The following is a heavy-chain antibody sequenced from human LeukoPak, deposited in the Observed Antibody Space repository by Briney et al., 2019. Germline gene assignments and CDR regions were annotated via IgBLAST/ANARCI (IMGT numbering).Heavy chain of an antibody. CDR2: IYSGGST. Sequence: GGSLRLSCAASGFTVSSNYMSWVRQAPGKGLEWVSVIYSGGSTYYADSVKGRFTISRDNSKNTLYLQMNSLRAEDTAVYYCARDRTRTYYYDSSGLNGMDVWGQGTTVTVSS. V-gene: IGHV3-53*01. CDR3: ARDRTRTYYYDSSGLNGMDV. CDR1: GFTVSSNY. D-gene: IGHD3-22*01. J-gene: IGHJ6*02.